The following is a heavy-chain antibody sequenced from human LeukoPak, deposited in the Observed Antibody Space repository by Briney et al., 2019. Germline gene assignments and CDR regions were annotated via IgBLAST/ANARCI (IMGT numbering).Heavy chain of an antibody. J-gene: IGHJ4*02. CDR1: GFTFSSYG. CDR2: IRYDGSNK. D-gene: IGHD6-13*01. V-gene: IGHV3-30*02. CDR3: AKDDSHRIAAAGRGPGADY. Sequence: PGGSLRLSCAASGFTFSSYGMHWVRQAPGKGLEWVAFIRYDGSNKYYADSVKGRFTISRDNSKNTLYLQMNSLRAEDTAVYYCAKDDSHRIAAAGRGPGADYWGQGTLVTVSS.